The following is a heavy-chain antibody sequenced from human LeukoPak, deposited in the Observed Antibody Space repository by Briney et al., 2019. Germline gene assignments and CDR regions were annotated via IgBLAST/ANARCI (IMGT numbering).Heavy chain of an antibody. Sequence: KPSETLSPTCTVSGGSISSYYWSWVRQPAGKGLEWIGHIYTSGSTKYNPSLKGRVTMSVDTSKNQFSLKLSSVTAAETAVYYCAREGRYRYGYNEYHSYMDIWGKGTTVTVSS. J-gene: IGHJ6*03. CDR2: IYTSGST. V-gene: IGHV4-4*07. D-gene: IGHD5-24*01. CDR3: AREGRYRYGYNEYHSYMDI. CDR1: GGSISSYY.